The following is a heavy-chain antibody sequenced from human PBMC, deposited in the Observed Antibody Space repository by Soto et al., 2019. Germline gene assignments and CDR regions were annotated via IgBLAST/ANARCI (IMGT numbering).Heavy chain of an antibody. Sequence: PGGSLRLSCAASGFPFSSYGMHLVRQSPGKGLEWVAFIWYDGSNKYYADSVKGRFTISRDNSKNTLYLQMNSLRAEDTAVYYCARGERDSYGPSEDHYDYGMDVWGQG. CDR2: IWYDGSNK. CDR3: ARGERDSYGPSEDHYDYGMDV. CDR1: GFPFSSYG. J-gene: IGHJ6*02. D-gene: IGHD5-18*01. V-gene: IGHV3-33*01.